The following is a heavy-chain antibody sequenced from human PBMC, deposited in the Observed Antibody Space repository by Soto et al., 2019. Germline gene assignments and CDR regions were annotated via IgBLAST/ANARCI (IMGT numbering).Heavy chain of an antibody. Sequence: PGGSLRLSCXASGFIFSHYGMHWVRQAPGKGLEWVAAILHDGTNKYYADSVKGRFTISRDNSKNTLYLQMNSLRAEDTAHYYCAKDRYYYDSSLQYWGQGALVTVSS. CDR2: ILHDGTNK. CDR1: GFIFSHYG. CDR3: AKDRYYYDSSLQY. D-gene: IGHD3-22*01. V-gene: IGHV3-30*18. J-gene: IGHJ4*02.